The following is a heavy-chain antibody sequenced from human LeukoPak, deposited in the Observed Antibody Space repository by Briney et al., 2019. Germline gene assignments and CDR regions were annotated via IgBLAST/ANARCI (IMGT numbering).Heavy chain of an antibody. J-gene: IGHJ4*02. D-gene: IGHD5-24*01. Sequence: SETLSLTCTVSGGSISSHYWSWIRRPPGKGLEWIGYIDFSGSTNYNPSLKSRVTISVDTSKNQLSLKVSSVTAADTAVYYCARRSRDGYNRFDYWGQGTLVTVSS. V-gene: IGHV4-59*08. CDR3: ARRSRDGYNRFDY. CDR1: GGSISSHY. CDR2: IDFSGST.